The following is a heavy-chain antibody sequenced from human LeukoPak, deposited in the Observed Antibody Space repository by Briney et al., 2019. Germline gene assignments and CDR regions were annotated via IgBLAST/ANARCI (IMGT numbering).Heavy chain of an antibody. CDR3: ARGGNRIVRGVIHNWFDP. J-gene: IGHJ5*02. Sequence: GASVKVSCKASGYTFTGYYMHWVRQAPGQGLEWMGWINPNSGGTNYAQKFQGRVTMTRDTSISTAYMELSRLRSDDTAVYYCARGGNRIVRGVIHNWFDPWGQGTLVTVSS. V-gene: IGHV1-2*02. D-gene: IGHD3-10*01. CDR1: GYTFTGYY. CDR2: INPNSGGT.